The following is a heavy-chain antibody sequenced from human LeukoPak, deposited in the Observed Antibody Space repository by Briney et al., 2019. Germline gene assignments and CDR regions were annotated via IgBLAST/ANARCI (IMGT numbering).Heavy chain of an antibody. CDR3: ARAAAMAFDY. V-gene: IGHV4-59*10. D-gene: IGHD5-18*01. CDR2: IYTSGST. J-gene: IGHJ4*02. Sequence: SETLSLTCAVYGGSFSGYYWSWIRQPAGKGLEWIGRIYTSGSTNYNPSLKSRVTISVDTSKNQFSLKLTSVTAADTAVYYCARAAAMAFDYWGQGTLVTVSS. CDR1: GGSFSGYY.